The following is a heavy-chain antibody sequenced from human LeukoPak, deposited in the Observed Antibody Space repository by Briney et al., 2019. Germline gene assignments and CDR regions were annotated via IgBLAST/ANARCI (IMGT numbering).Heavy chain of an antibody. D-gene: IGHD4-11*01. V-gene: IGHV3-43D*03. CDR2: ISWDGGST. J-gene: IGHJ4*02. Sequence: GGSLRLSCAACGFTFDDYAMHWVRQAPGKGLEWVSLISWDGGSTYYADSVKGRFTISRDNSKNSLYLQMNSLRAEDTALYYCAKSLTDDYSNSYFDYWGQGTLVTVSS. CDR1: GFTFDDYA. CDR3: AKSLTDDYSNSYFDY.